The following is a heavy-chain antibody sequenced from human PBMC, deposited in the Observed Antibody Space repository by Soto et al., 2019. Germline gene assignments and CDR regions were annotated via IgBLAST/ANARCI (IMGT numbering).Heavy chain of an antibody. Sequence: QVQLVQSGAEVKKPGSSVKVSCKASGGTFGSYAISWVRQAPGHGPEWMGGINPIPGTANYAQKFQGRVTIAADESTIPAYLELSSLRSEDTAVYYCARSQGSSTSLAIYYYYYYGMDVWGKWTTVTVSS. CDR1: GGTFGSYA. J-gene: IGHJ6*04. CDR3: ARSQGSSTSLAIYYYYYYGMDV. CDR2: INPIPGTA. V-gene: IGHV1-69*01. D-gene: IGHD2-2*01.